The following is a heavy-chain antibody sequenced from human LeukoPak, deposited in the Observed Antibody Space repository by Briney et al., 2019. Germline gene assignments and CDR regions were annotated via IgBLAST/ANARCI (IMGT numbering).Heavy chain of an antibody. V-gene: IGHV1-24*01. CDR3: ARGGAGGYSGYDVLPPYYYYYMDV. J-gene: IGHJ6*03. CDR2: FDPEDGET. Sequence: GASVKVSCKVSGYTLTELSMHWVRQAPGKGLEWMGGFDPEDGETIYAQKFQGRVTMTEDTSTDTAYMELSSLRSEDTAVYYCARGGAGGYSGYDVLPPYYYYYMDVWGKGTTVTVSS. D-gene: IGHD5-12*01. CDR1: GYTLTELS.